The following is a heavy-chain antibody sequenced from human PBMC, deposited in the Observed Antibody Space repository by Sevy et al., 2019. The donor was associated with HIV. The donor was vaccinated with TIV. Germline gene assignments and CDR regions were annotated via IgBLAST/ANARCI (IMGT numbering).Heavy chain of an antibody. Sequence: GGSLRLSCAASGFTVSSNYMSWVRQAPGNGLEWVSVIYSGGSTYYADSVKGRFTISRDNSKNTLYLQMNSLRAEDTAVYYCARGSGNGGPREAFDIWGQGTMVTVSS. CDR2: IYSGGST. CDR3: ARGSGNGGPREAFDI. J-gene: IGHJ3*02. V-gene: IGHV3-53*01. CDR1: GFTVSSNY. D-gene: IGHD3-10*01.